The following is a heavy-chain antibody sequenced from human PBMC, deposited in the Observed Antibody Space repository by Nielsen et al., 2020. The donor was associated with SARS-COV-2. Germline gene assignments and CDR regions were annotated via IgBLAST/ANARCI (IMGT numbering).Heavy chain of an antibody. CDR3: ARDNESSSRYSPYYYYGMDV. D-gene: IGHD6-13*01. CDR1: GYNFNRYA. CDR2: IIPILGIA. V-gene: IGHV1-69*04. J-gene: IGHJ6*02. Sequence: SVKVSCKASGYNFNRYAMNWVRQAPGQGLEWMGRIIPILGIANYAQKFQGRVTITADKSTSTAYMELSSLRSEDTAVYYCARDNESSSRYSPYYYYGMDVWGQGTTVTVSS.